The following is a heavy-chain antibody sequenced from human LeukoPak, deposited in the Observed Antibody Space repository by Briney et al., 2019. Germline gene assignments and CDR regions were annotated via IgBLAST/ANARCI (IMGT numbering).Heavy chain of an antibody. CDR3: ARGRALLWFGESRGNAFDI. Sequence: SVKVSCKASGGTFSSYAISWVRQAPGQGLEWMGGIVPIFGTANYAQKFQGRVTITADESTSTAYMELSSLRSEDTAVYYCARGRALLWFGESRGNAFDIWGQGTMVTVSS. J-gene: IGHJ3*02. V-gene: IGHV1-69*01. D-gene: IGHD3-10*01. CDR1: GGTFSSYA. CDR2: IVPIFGTA.